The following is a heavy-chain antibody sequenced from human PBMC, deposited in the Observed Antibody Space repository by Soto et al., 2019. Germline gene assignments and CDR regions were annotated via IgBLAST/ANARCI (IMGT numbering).Heavy chain of an antibody. Sequence: GASVKFSCKASGGTFSSYAISWVRQAPGQGLEWMGGIIPIFGTANYAQKFQGRVTITADESTSTAYMELSSLRSEDTAVYYCARSEAGTTLIPFDPWGQGTLVTVSS. CDR3: ARSEAGTTLIPFDP. D-gene: IGHD1-1*01. CDR2: IIPIFGTA. V-gene: IGHV1-69*13. J-gene: IGHJ5*02. CDR1: GGTFSSYA.